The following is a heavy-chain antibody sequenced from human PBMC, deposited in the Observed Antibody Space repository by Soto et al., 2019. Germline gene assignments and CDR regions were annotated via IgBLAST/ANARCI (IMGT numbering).Heavy chain of an antibody. V-gene: IGHV3-66*01. Sequence: GGSLRLSCAASGFTVSSNYMSWVHQAPGKGLEWVSVIYSGGSTYYADSVKGRFTISRDNSKNTLYLQMNSLRAEDTAVYHCARGDDSGDYYMDVWGKGTTVTVSS. CDR1: GFTVSSNY. J-gene: IGHJ6*03. CDR2: IYSGGST. CDR3: ARGDDSGDYYMDV. D-gene: IGHD3-10*01.